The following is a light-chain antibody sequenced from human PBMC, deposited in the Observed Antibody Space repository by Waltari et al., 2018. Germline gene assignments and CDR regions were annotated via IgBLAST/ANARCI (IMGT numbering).Light chain of an antibody. J-gene: IGKJ4*01. V-gene: IGKV3-11*01. CDR1: QSVSNN. Sequence: EIVLTQSPATLSLSPAERATLSCSASQSVSNNLAWYQQKPGQAPRLLIYDVSSRATGIPARISARGAGTDFTLTISSLEPEDSAVYYCQQRTSWPPGLSFGGGTNVEIK. CDR3: QQRTSWPPGLS. CDR2: DVS.